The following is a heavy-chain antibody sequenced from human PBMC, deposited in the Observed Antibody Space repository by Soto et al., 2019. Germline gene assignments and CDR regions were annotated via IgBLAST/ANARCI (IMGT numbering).Heavy chain of an antibody. D-gene: IGHD6-19*01. CDR3: AKADGEQWLVPHLDN. CDR1: GFNFKKFA. CDR2: ISCCGGST. V-gene: IGHV3-23*01. J-gene: IGHJ4*02. Sequence: EVQLLESGGGVVQPGGSLRLSCVASGFNFKKFAMAWVRQAPGDGLEWVSGISCCGGSTSYADSVKGRFSIARDDSKNTLSLQMNSLRVEDTAQYSCAKADGEQWLVPHLDNWGQGTLVTVS.